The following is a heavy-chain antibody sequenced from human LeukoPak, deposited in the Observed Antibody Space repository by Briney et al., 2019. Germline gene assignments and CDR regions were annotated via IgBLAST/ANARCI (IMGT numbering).Heavy chain of an antibody. Sequence: ASVNVSCKASGYAFTIYGISWVRHAPGPGIEWMGWGSAYNGNTNYAKNLQDRVTMTTDTTTSTAYTQLRSLGSAATAAYYFSGEPIAGAGTWDDCWGQGILVTASS. D-gene: IGHD6-13*01. J-gene: IGHJ4*02. V-gene: IGHV1-18*01. CDR1: GYAFTIYG. CDR3: SGEPIAGAGTWDDC. CDR2: GSAYNGNT.